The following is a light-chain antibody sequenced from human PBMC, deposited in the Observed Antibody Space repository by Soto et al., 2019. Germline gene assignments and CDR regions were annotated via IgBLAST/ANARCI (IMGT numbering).Light chain of an antibody. CDR3: QQYGSSPRT. CDR2: GAS. CDR1: QSVRSDY. Sequence: IVLTQSPGTLSLSPGERATLSCRASQSVRSDYIAWYQQKPGQAPRLHIYGASTRATGIPDRFTGSGSGTDFTLTMSRLEPEDFAVYYCQQYGSSPRTFGQGTKVEIK. J-gene: IGKJ1*01. V-gene: IGKV3-20*01.